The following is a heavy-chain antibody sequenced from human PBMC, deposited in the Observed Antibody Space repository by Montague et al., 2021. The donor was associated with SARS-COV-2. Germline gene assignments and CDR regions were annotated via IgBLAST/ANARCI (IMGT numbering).Heavy chain of an antibody. V-gene: IGHV4-59*01. CDR3: ARAQNTCFIANCVNYFDV. D-gene: IGHD1-1*01. J-gene: IGHJ4*02. Sequence: SETLSLTCEVSGDSISSYYWSWIRQSPGKGLEWIGYVHYTGSSKYTPSLKTRVTLSLDKPKNHFSLKLRSVTAADTAIYYCARAQNTCFIANCVNYFDVWGLGALVTVSS. CDR1: GDSISSYY. CDR2: VHYTGSS.